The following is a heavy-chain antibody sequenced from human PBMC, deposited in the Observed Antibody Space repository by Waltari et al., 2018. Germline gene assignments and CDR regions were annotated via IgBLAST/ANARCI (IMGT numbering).Heavy chain of an antibody. CDR3: ARNGGRVGAGLRYYFDY. CDR2: SIPIYGTA. V-gene: IGHV1-69*01. CDR1: GGTFSSYA. J-gene: IGHJ4*02. D-gene: IGHD1-26*01. Sequence: QVQLVQSGAEVKKPGSSVKVSCKASGGTFSSYAISWVRQAPGQGLGWMGGSIPIYGTANYDQKFQGRVTITADESTSTAYMELSSLRSEDTAVYYCARNGGRVGAGLRYYFDYWGQGTLVTVSS.